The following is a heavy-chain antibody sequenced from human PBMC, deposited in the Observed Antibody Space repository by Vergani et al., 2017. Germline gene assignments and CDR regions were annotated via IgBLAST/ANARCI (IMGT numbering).Heavy chain of an antibody. Sequence: EVHLLESGGGLVQSGGSLRLSCAASGFTFSNSAVSWVRQAPGRGLAWVSSISGPGLSTYYADSVKGRFSISRDNSKNTVFLQMHSLRAEDTAIYYCVKGHCSGGSCYXDLNYYYYYYGMDVWGQGTTVTVSS. D-gene: IGHD2-15*01. J-gene: IGHJ6*02. CDR1: GFTFSNSA. V-gene: IGHV3-23*01. CDR2: ISGPGLST. CDR3: VKGHCSGGSCYXDLNYYYYYYGMDV.